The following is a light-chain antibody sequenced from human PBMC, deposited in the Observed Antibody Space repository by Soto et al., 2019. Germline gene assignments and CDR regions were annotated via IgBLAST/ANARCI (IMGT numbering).Light chain of an antibody. Sequence: NFLLIQPHSVSESPGKTVTISCTRSSGSIASNYVQWYQQRPGSAPTTLIYEDNQRPSGVPDRFSGSIDSSSNSASLTISGLKTEDEADYYCQSSIFGGGTKLTVL. V-gene: IGLV6-57*04. J-gene: IGLJ2*01. CDR1: SGSIASNY. CDR3: QSSI. CDR2: EDN.